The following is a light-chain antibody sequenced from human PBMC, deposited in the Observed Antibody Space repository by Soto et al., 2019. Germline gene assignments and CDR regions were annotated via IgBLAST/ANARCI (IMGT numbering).Light chain of an antibody. CDR2: DVS. CDR1: SSDVGGYNY. CDR3: SSYTSSNTYV. J-gene: IGLJ1*01. V-gene: IGLV2-14*01. Sequence: QSALTQPASVSGSPGQSITISCTGTSSDVGGYNYVSWYQQHPGKAPKLMIYDVSHRPSGISNRFSGSKSGNTASLTISGLQAEDEADYYCSSYTSSNTYVFGTGTKVTVL.